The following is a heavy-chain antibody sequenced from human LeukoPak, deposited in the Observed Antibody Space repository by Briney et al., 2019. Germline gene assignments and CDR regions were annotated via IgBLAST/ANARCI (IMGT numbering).Heavy chain of an antibody. V-gene: IGHV4-59*01. CDR3: ARGFREVSLLFDP. CDR1: GSSISSYY. Sequence: PSETLSLTCTVSGSSISSYYWSWIRQPPGKGLEWIGYIYYSGSTNYNPSLKSRVTISVDTSRNQFSLKLSSVTAADTAVYYCARGFREVSLLFDPWGQGTLVTVSS. J-gene: IGHJ5*02. D-gene: IGHD3-10*01. CDR2: IYYSGST.